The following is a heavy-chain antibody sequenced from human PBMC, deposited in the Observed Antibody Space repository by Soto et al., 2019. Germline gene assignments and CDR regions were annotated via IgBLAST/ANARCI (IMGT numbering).Heavy chain of an antibody. D-gene: IGHD3-9*01. Sequence: GASVKVSCKASGYTFTRYYMHWVRQAPGQGLEWMGWINPNSGGTNYAQKFQGRVTMTRDTSISTAYMELSRLRSDDTAVYYCARDPTSYDILTGCLDYWGQGTLVTVSS. CDR2: INPNSGGT. V-gene: IGHV1-2*02. CDR3: ARDPTSYDILTGCLDY. CDR1: GYTFTRYY. J-gene: IGHJ4*02.